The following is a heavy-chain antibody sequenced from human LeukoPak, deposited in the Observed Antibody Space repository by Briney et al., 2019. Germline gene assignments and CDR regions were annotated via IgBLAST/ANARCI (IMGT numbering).Heavy chain of an antibody. CDR3: ARNKIVVPAAYYYYYMDV. Sequence: ASVKVSCKASGGTFSSYAISWVRQAPGQGLEWMGGIIPIFGTANYAQKFQGRVTITADESTSTAYMELSSLRSEDTAVYYCARNKIVVPAAYYYYYMDVWGKGTTVTVSS. CDR1: GGTFSSYA. V-gene: IGHV1-69*13. D-gene: IGHD2-2*01. CDR2: IIPIFGTA. J-gene: IGHJ6*03.